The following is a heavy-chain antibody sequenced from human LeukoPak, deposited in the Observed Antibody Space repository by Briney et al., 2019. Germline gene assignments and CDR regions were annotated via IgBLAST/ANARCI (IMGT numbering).Heavy chain of an antibody. J-gene: IGHJ4*02. CDR2: ISYDGSNK. CDR3: ATGYSSGWYEGDY. CDR1: GFTFSSYA. D-gene: IGHD6-19*01. Sequence: GGSLRLSCAASGFTFSSYAMHWVRQAPGKGLEWVAVISYDGSNKYYADSVKGRFTISRDNSKNTLYLQMNSLRAEDTAVYYCATGYSSGWYEGDYWGQGTLVTVSS. V-gene: IGHV3-30-3*01.